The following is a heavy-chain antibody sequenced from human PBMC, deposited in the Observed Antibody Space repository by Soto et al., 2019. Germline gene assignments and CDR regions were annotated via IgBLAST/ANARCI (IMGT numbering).Heavy chain of an antibody. J-gene: IGHJ3*02. D-gene: IGHD6-19*01. CDR1: GYTFTSYY. CDR3: ARVVAVAGTRYHDAFDI. CDR2: INPSGGST. V-gene: IGHV1-46*01. Sequence: VKVSCKASGYTFTSYYMHWVRQAPGQGLEWMGIINPSGGSTSYAQKFQGRVTMTRDTSTSTVYMELSSLRSEDTAVYYCARVVAVAGTRYHDAFDIWGQGTMVTVSS.